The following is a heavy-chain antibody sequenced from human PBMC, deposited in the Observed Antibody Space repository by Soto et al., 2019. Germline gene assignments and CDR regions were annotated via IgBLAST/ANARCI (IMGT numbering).Heavy chain of an antibody. V-gene: IGHV1-18*01. D-gene: IGHD5-18*01. CDR2: ISAYNGNT. CDR3: ARDVLSAGYSYGHGFDY. Sequence: ASVKVSCKASGYTFTSYGISWVRQAPGQGLEWMGWISAYNGNTNYAQKLQGRVTMTTDTSTSTAYMELRSLRSDDTAVYYCARDVLSAGYSYGHGFDYWGQGTLVTVSS. CDR1: GYTFTSYG. J-gene: IGHJ4*02.